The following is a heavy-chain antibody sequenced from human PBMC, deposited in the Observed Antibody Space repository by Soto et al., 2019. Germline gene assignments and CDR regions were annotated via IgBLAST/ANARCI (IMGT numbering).Heavy chain of an antibody. V-gene: IGHV4-31*03. CDR1: GGSISSGGYY. CDR2: LYYSGVT. D-gene: IGHD3-22*01. J-gene: IGHJ4*02. CDR3: ARVGRYYDSGVWGGYFES. Sequence: QVQLQESGPGLVKPSQTLSLTCTVSGGSISSGGYYWSWIRQDPGKGLEWIGYLYYSGVTYYNPSVTSRVTLSVATSKTQYSLKLNSVTAADTAVYYCARVGRYYDSGVWGGYFESWGQGTLVTVTS.